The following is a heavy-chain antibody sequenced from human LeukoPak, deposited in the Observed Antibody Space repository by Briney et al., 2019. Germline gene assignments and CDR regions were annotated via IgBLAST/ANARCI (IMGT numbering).Heavy chain of an antibody. CDR2: INTNTGNP. J-gene: IGHJ4*02. Sequence: GASVKVSCKASGYTFTSYAMNWVRQAPGQGREWMGWINTNTGNPTYAQGFTGRFVFSLDTSVSTAYLQISSLKAEDTAVYYCARVGGGDQYCGGDCYTIDYWGQGTLVTVSS. V-gene: IGHV7-4-1*02. D-gene: IGHD2-21*02. CDR3: ARVGGGDQYCGGDCYTIDY. CDR1: GYTFTSYA.